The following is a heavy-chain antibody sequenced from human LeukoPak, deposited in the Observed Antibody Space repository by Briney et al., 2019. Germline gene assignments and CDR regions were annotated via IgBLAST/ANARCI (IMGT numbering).Heavy chain of an antibody. CDR3: ARGGRLELLTPFDY. CDR2: IIPILGIA. CDR1: GGTFSSYA. J-gene: IGHJ4*02. Sequence: SVKVSCKASGGTFSSYAISWVRQAPGQGLEWMGRIIPILGIANYAQEFQGRVTITADKSTSTAYMELSSLRSEDTAVYYCARGGRLELLTPFDYWGQGTLVTVSS. D-gene: IGHD1-7*01. V-gene: IGHV1-69*04.